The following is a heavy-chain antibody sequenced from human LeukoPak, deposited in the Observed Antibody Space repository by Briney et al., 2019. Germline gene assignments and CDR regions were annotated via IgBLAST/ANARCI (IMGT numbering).Heavy chain of an antibody. CDR1: EGTFSSYA. V-gene: IGHV1-69*04. CDR2: IIPILGIA. Sequence: SVRVSFKASEGTFSSYAISCERQAPVKGLEWKGSIIPILGIANYAQKFQGRVTITADKSTSTAYMELSSLRSEDTAVYYCAVNRIAARPYFDYWGQGTLVTVSS. CDR3: AVNRIAARPYFDY. J-gene: IGHJ4*02. D-gene: IGHD6-6*01.